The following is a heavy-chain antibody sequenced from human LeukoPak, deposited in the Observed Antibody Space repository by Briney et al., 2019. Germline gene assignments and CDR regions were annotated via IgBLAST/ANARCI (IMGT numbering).Heavy chain of an antibody. CDR1: GGSISSGSYD. D-gene: IGHD3-16*02. Sequence: SETLSLTCTVSGGSISSGSYDWYWIRQPAGKGLEWIGHIYTSGSTNCNPSLKSRVTISVDTSKNQFSLKLSSVTAADTAVYYCARSSGYDYVWGSYRYTEGLFDYWGQGTLVTVSS. CDR3: ARSSGYDYVWGSYRYTEGLFDY. J-gene: IGHJ4*02. V-gene: IGHV4-61*09. CDR2: IYTSGST.